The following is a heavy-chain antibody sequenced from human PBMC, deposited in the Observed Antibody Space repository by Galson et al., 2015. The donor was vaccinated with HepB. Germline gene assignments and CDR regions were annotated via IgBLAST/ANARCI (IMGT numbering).Heavy chain of an antibody. CDR1: GLTFSNYG. V-gene: IGHV3-30*03. CDR2: ISYDGNTK. D-gene: IGHD6-19*01. J-gene: IGHJ4*02. Sequence: SLRLSCAASGLTFSNYGMHWVRQAPGKGLEWVAVISYDGNTKYYADSVKGRFTISRDNSEYTLYLQMNTLRPEDTAVYYCARDVREQWLVPNGVDYWGQGTLVTVSS. CDR3: ARDVREQWLVPNGVDY.